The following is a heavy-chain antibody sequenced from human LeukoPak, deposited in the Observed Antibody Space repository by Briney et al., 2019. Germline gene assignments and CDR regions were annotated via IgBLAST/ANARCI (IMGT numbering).Heavy chain of an antibody. J-gene: IGHJ6*03. Sequence: ASVKVSCKASGYTFTSYGISWVRQAPGQGLEWMGWISAYNGNTNYAQKLQGRVTMTTDTSTSTAYMELRSLRSDDTAVYYCARTITIFGSARYMDVWGKGTTVTVSS. CDR1: GYTFTSYG. V-gene: IGHV1-18*01. CDR2: ISAYNGNT. CDR3: ARTITIFGSARYMDV. D-gene: IGHD3-3*01.